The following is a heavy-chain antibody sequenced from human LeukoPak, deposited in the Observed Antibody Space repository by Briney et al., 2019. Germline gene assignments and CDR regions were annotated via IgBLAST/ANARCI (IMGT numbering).Heavy chain of an antibody. CDR1: GYSFTSYW. V-gene: IGHV5-51*01. CDR2: IYPGDSDT. Sequence: GESLKISCKGSGYSFTSYWIGWVRQMPGKGLEWMGIIYPGDSDTRYSPSFQGQVTISADKSISTAYLQWSSLKASDTAMYYCARRNYDYDTTGYYAFDYWGQGTLVTVSS. J-gene: IGHJ4*02. CDR3: ARRNYDYDTTGYYAFDY. D-gene: IGHD3-22*01.